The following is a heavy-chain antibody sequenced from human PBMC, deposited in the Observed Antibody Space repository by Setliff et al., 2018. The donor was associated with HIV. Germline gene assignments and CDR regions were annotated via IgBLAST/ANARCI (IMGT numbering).Heavy chain of an antibody. J-gene: IGHJ4*02. D-gene: IGHD6-19*01. V-gene: IGHV4-61*02. CDR1: GDSISSGSNY. CDR2: IYTSGP. Sequence: SETLSLTCTVSGDSISSGSNYWSWIRQPAGKGLEWIGRIYTSGPRYNPSLENRVTISVDTSKSQFSLRLSSVTAADTAVYYCARGIAVAGPYFDYWGQGTLVTVST. CDR3: ARGIAVAGPYFDY.